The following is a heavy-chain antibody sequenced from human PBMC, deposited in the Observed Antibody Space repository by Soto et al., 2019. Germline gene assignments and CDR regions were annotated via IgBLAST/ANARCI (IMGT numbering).Heavy chain of an antibody. V-gene: IGHV4-39*01. CDR1: GASITTCDYY. D-gene: IGHD1-1*01. CDR3: ARHRRETGTYAQPLDY. CDR2: ICSTGTT. Sequence: SETLSLTCTVSGASITTCDYYWGWVRQPPGKGLAWIGSICSTGTTYYNPSLKSRVTISVDTSRNQLSLRLSSVTAADTAMYYCARHRRETGTYAQPLDYWGRGTLVTVSS. J-gene: IGHJ4*02.